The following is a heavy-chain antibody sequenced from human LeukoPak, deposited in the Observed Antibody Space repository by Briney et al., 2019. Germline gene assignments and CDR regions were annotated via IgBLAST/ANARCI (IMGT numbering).Heavy chain of an antibody. CDR3: ARRGSVGAFDM. D-gene: IGHD4-23*01. Sequence: SSETLSLTCTVSGGSISTYHLSWIRQPPGKGLEWIGEIYNSGRTNYNPSLKRRITVSVDKSRKQFSLKLSSVTAADTALYYCARRGSVGAFDMWGQGTMVTVSS. J-gene: IGHJ3*02. CDR2: IYNSGRT. V-gene: IGHV4-59*08. CDR1: GGSISTYH.